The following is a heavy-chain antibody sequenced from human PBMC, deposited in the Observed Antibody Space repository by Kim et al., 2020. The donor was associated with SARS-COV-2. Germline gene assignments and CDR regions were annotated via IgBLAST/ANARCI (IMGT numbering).Heavy chain of an antibody. V-gene: IGHV1-3*01. CDR3: LGGYYFDY. D-gene: IGHD2-15*01. Sequence: ASVKVSCKTSGYTFIRDSIHWVRQAPGQGLEWMGAIDCGDGYTKYSEKFQGRVTFTRDTSASIAYMELSSLRSEDSAVFYCLGGYYFDYWGQGTLVTVSS. CDR1: GYTFIRDS. CDR2: IDCGDGYT. J-gene: IGHJ4*02.